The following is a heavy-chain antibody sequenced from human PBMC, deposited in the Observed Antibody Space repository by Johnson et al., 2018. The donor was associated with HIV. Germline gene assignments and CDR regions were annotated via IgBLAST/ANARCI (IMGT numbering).Heavy chain of an antibody. CDR3: ARGPPPFARFGVAATPNDAFDI. V-gene: IGHV3-30-3*01. CDR2: MSYDGTKE. J-gene: IGHJ3*02. CDR1: GFTFSNYA. D-gene: IGHD3-3*01. Sequence: QVQLVESGGGVVQPGRSLRLSCVASGFTFSNYAMHWVRQAPGKGLEWVAVMSYDGTKEYYADSVKGRFTISRDNAKNTLYLKMNSLRGEDTAVYYRARGPPPFARFGVAATPNDAFDIWGHGTMVTVSS.